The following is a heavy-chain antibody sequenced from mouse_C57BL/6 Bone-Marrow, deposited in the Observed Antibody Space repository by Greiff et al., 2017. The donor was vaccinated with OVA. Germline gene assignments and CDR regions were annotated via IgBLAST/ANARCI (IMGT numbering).Heavy chain of an antibody. CDR2: IDPENGDT. D-gene: IGHD1-1*01. CDR1: GFNIKDDY. J-gene: IGHJ2*01. Sequence: VQLKESGAELVRPGASVKLSCTASGFNIKDDYMHWVKQRPEQGLEWIGWIDPENGDTEYASKFQGKATITADTSSNTAYLQLSSLTSEDTAVYYCTSIYYYGSSYGGGSYWGQGTTLTVSS. CDR3: TSIYYYGSSYGGGSY. V-gene: IGHV14-4*01.